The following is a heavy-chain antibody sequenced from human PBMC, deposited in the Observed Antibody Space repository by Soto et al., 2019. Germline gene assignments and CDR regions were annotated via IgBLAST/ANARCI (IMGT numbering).Heavy chain of an antibody. D-gene: IGHD6-13*01. V-gene: IGHV3-20*01. CDR3: ARAIGYSSSWPCDY. J-gene: IGHJ4*02. CDR2: INWNGGST. CDR1: GFTFDDYG. Sequence: EVQLVESGGGVVRPGGSLRLSCAASGFTFDDYGMSWVRQAPGKGLEWVSGINWNGGSTGSADSVKGRFTISRDNAKNSLYLQMNSLRAEDTALYHCARAIGYSSSWPCDYWGQGTLVTVSS.